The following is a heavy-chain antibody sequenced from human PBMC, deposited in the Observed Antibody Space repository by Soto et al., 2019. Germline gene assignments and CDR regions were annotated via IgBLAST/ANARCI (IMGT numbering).Heavy chain of an antibody. V-gene: IGHV3-23*01. CDR3: AKDPVVTAVSGTNWYFDL. CDR2: ISGSGGST. Sequence: EVQLLESGGGLVQPGGSLRLSCAASGFTFSSYAMSWVRQAPGKGLEWVSAISGSGGSTYYADSVKGRFTISRDNSKNTLYLQMNSLRAEDTAVYYCAKDPVVTAVSGTNWYFDLWGRGTLVTVSS. J-gene: IGHJ2*01. CDR1: GFTFSSYA. D-gene: IGHD6-19*01.